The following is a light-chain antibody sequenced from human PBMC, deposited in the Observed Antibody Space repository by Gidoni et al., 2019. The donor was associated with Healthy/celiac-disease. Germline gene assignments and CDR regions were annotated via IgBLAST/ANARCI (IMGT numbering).Light chain of an antibody. CDR3: MQALQTPWT. CDR1: QSLLHSNGYNY. V-gene: IGKV2-28*01. CDR2: LGS. J-gene: IGKJ1*01. Sequence: DIVMPQPPLSLPVTPGEPASISCRSSQSLLHSNGYNYLDWYLQKPGQSPQLLIYLGSNRASGVPDRFSGSGSGTDFTLKISRVEAEDVGVYYCMQALQTPWTFGQGTKVEIK.